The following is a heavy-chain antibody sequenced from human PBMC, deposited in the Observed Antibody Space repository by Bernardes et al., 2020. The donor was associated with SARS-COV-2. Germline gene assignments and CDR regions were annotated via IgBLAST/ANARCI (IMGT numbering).Heavy chain of an antibody. Sequence: GGSLRLSCEVSGFTLSGYWMSWVRQAPGKGLECVASIKEDNNQKYYVDSVKGRFAISTDNAKNSLYLQMSSLRAEDTAVYFCARGWGELLLPIGLDVWGPGTTVTVSS. CDR1: GFTLSGYW. CDR2: IKEDNNQK. CDR3: ARGWGELLLPIGLDV. V-gene: IGHV3-7*03. D-gene: IGHD3-3*01. J-gene: IGHJ6*02.